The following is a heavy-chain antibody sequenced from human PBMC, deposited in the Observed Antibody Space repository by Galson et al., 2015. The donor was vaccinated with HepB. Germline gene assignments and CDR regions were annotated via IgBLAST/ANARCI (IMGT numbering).Heavy chain of an antibody. CDR2: IYYSGST. J-gene: IGHJ5*02. D-gene: IGHD6-13*01. V-gene: IGHV4-59*08. CDR3: ARHGNRYPGIAAAATDYWFDP. Sequence: WIRQPPGKGLEWIGYIYYSGSTNYNPSLKSRVTISVDTSKNQFSLKLSSVTAADTAVYYCARHGNRYPGIAAAATDYWFDPWGQGTLVTVSS.